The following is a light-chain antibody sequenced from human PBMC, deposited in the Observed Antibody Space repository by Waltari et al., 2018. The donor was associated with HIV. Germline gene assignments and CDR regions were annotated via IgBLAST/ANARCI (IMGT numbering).Light chain of an antibody. J-gene: IGLJ3*02. CDR2: NND. CDR1: YSNLGSNT. Sequence: QSLLPQPPPASGTPGQRVTISCSGSYSNLGSNTVNWHQQLPGSAPRALIYNNDQRPSGVPDRFSGSKSGTSASLAISGLQSEDQGDYYCASCDDKLDGWVFGGGTRLTVL. CDR3: ASCDDKLDGWV. V-gene: IGLV1-44*01.